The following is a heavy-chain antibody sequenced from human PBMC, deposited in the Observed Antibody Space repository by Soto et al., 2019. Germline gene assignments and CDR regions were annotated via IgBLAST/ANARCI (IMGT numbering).Heavy chain of an antibody. Sequence: EVQLLESGGGVVQPGGSLRLSCVASGLTFSIYNMKWVRQARGKGLEWVSVITGSGDYTNYADSVKGRFTISRDNSKNTLYLQMNSLRAEDTAVYFCARRITSSFDYWGQGTLVTVSS. CDR3: ARRITSSFDY. D-gene: IGHD1-20*01. CDR1: GLTFSIYN. CDR2: ITGSGDYT. J-gene: IGHJ4*02. V-gene: IGHV3-23*01.